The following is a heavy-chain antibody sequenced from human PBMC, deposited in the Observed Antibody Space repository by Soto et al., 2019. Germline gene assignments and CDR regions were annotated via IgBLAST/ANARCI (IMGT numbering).Heavy chain of an antibody. CDR1: GYNITNYL. CDR2: IYPGDSDT. Sequence: PGLSKKIACKCSGYNITNYLIALVSPMPGKGLEWMGIIYPGDSDTRYSPSFQGQVTISADKSISTAYLQWSSLKASDTAMYYCARQGRYSSSWPDWGQGTLVTVSS. D-gene: IGHD6-13*01. J-gene: IGHJ4*02. V-gene: IGHV5-51*01. CDR3: ARQGRYSSSWPD.